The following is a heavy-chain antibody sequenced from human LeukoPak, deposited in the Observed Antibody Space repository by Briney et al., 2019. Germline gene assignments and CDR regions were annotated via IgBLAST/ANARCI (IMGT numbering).Heavy chain of an antibody. D-gene: IGHD6-19*01. J-gene: IGHJ4*02. CDR2: SPYNGNT. CDR3: ARGGNSGWRTPNDDY. Sequence: ASVKVSCKASGYTFTSYGISWVRQAPGQGLEWMGWSPYNGNTNYAQKFQGRVTMTTDTSTSTAYMELRSLRSDDTAVYYCARGGNSGWRTPNDDYWGQGTLVTVSS. CDR1: GYTFTSYG. V-gene: IGHV1-18*01.